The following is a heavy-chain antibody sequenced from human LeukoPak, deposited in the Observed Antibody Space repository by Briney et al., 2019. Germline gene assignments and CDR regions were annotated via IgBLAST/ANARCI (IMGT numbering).Heavy chain of an antibody. CDR1: GYTLTELS. CDR2: FYPEDGEK. D-gene: IGHD3-10*01. J-gene: IGHJ6*02. Sequence: ASVKGSWKVSGYTLTELSMHWGGKAPGKGLEWMGGFYPEDGEKIYAQKFQGRVTMTEDTSTDTAYMELSSLRSEDTAVYYCARDPPITVVRGVIGYYYYGMDVWGQGTTVTVSS. V-gene: IGHV1-24*01. CDR3: ARDPPITVVRGVIGYYYYGMDV.